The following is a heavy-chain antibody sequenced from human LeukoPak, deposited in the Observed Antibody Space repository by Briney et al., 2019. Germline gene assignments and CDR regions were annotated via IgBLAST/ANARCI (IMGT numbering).Heavy chain of an antibody. CDR3: ARRMPAGTADY. J-gene: IGHJ4*02. CDR1: GGSISSYY. Sequence: PSETLSLTCTVSGGSISSYYWSWIRQPPGKGLEWIGYIYYSGSTNYNPSLKSRVSISVDTSKNQFSLKLGSVTAADTAVYYCARRMPAGTADYWGQGTLVTVPS. V-gene: IGHV4-59*01. D-gene: IGHD6-19*01. CDR2: IYYSGST.